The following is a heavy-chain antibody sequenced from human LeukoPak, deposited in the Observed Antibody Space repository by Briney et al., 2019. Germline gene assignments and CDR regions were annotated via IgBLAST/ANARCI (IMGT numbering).Heavy chain of an antibody. Sequence: SETLSLTCTVSGGSLSSYYWSWIRQPAGKGLEWIGRIYTSGSTNYNPSLKSRVTMSVDTSKNQFSLKLSSVTAADTAVYYCARDYDFWSGNDAFDIWGQGTMVTVSS. D-gene: IGHD3-3*01. CDR3: ARDYDFWSGNDAFDI. V-gene: IGHV4-4*07. CDR1: GGSLSSYY. CDR2: IYTSGST. J-gene: IGHJ3*02.